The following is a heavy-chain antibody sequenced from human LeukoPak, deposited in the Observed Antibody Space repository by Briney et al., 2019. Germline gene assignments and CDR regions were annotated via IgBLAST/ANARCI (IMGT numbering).Heavy chain of an antibody. CDR3: ARHGLYGDYYYYYMDV. Sequence: GESLKISCKGSGYSFTSYWIGWVRQMPGKGLEWMGIIYPGDSDTRYSPSFQGQVTISADKSISTAYLQWSSLKASDTAMYYCARHGLYGDYYYYYMDVWGKGTTVTVSS. V-gene: IGHV5-51*01. CDR1: GYSFTSYW. J-gene: IGHJ6*03. D-gene: IGHD4-17*01. CDR2: IYPGDSDT.